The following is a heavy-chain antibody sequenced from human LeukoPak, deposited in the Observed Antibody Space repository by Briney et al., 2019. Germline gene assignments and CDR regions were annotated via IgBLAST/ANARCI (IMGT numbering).Heavy chain of an antibody. D-gene: IGHD3-10*01. CDR2: ISSSSSTI. J-gene: IGHJ4*02. Sequence: GGSLRLSCAASGFTFSSYSMNWARQAPGKGLEWVSYISSSSSTIYYADPVKGRFTISRDNAKNSLYLQMNSLRAEDTAVYYCARADGSGSYDYWGQGTLVTVSS. CDR3: ARADGSGSYDY. V-gene: IGHV3-48*01. CDR1: GFTFSSYS.